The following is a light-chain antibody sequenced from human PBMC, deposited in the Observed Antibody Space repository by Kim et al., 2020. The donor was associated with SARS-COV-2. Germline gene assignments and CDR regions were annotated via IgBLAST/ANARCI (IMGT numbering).Light chain of an antibody. CDR1: INNVGNQG. V-gene: IGLV10-54*01. J-gene: IGLJ3*02. CDR2: RDN. CDR3: SAWDSSLSAWV. Sequence: LTQPPWGSKGWRQTATLTCTGNINNVGNQGAAWLQQHQGHPPKLLFYRDNNRPSGISARFSASRSGSTASLTITGLQPEDEADYYCSAWDSSLSAWVFGGGTQLTVL.